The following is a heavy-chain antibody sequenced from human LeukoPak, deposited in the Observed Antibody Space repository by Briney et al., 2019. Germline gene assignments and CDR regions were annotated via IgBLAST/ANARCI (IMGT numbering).Heavy chain of an antibody. CDR1: GYSFTSYW. D-gene: IGHD3-22*01. CDR3: ARGADYYDSSGYYRGNWFDP. J-gene: IGHJ5*02. V-gene: IGHV5-51*01. Sequence: KGGESLKISCKGSGYSFTSYWIGWVRQMPGKGLEWMGIIYPGDSDTRYSPSFQGQVTISADKFISTAYLQWSSLKASDTAMYYCARGADYYDSSGYYRGNWFDPWGQGTLVTVSS. CDR2: IYPGDSDT.